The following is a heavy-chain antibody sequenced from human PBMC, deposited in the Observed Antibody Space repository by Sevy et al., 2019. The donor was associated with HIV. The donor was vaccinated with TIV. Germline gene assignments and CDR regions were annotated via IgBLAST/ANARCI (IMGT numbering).Heavy chain of an antibody. CDR2: IYYSGST. CDR1: GGSISSYY. J-gene: IGHJ5*02. D-gene: IGHD1-7*01. CDR3: ARFGPPYITGTNPDWFDP. Sequence: SETLSITCTVSGGSISSYYWSWIRQPPGKGLEWIGYIYYSGSTNYNPSLKSRVTISVDTSKNQFSLKLSSVTAADTAVYYCARFGPPYITGTNPDWFDPRGQGTLVTVSS. V-gene: IGHV4-59*01.